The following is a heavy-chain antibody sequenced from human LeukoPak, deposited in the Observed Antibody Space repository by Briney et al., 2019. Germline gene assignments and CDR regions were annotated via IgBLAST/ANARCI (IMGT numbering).Heavy chain of an antibody. V-gene: IGHV6-1*01. D-gene: IGHD3-10*01. CDR2: TYYRSKWYS. J-gene: IGHJ4*02. CDR1: GDSVFSNSS. CDR3: ARMVGLVSDY. Sequence: SQTLSLTCAISGDSVFSNSSWNWIRQSPSRGLEWLGRTYYRSKWYSYYAASVKSRITINPDTSKNQFSLQLKSVTPEDTAVYYCARMVGLVSDYWGQGTLVTVSS.